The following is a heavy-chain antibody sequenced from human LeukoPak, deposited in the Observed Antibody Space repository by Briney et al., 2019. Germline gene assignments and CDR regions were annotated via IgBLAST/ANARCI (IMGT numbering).Heavy chain of an antibody. V-gene: IGHV1-18*01. J-gene: IGHJ3*02. CDR1: GYTFTSYG. CDR3: ARVHPMIANAFDI. Sequence: ASVKVSCKASGYTFTSYGISWVRQAPGQGLEWMGWISGYNGNIKYAQKLQGRVTMTTDTSTRTAYMELRSLRSDDTAVYYCARVHPMIANAFDIWGQGTMVTVSS. CDR2: ISGYNGNI. D-gene: IGHD3-22*01.